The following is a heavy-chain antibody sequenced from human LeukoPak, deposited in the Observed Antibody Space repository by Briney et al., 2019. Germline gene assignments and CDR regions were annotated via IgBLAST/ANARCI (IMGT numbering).Heavy chain of an antibody. CDR2: ITHRGSP. V-gene: IGHV4-34*01. CDR3: ARGFDL. Sequence: SETLSLTCGVSRGSLSGSYWRWIRQPPGGGLEWLGEITHRGSPNYNPSLKSRVTISGDTSKQQFSLNLKSMTAAETGVYYCARGFDLWGRGTPVTVSS. CDR1: RGSLSGSY. J-gene: IGHJ2*01.